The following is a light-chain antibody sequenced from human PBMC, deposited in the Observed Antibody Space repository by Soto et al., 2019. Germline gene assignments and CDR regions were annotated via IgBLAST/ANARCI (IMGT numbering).Light chain of an antibody. CDR1: SSDVGGYVY. J-gene: IGLJ2*01. V-gene: IGLV2-8*01. CDR3: SSYAGTNTDVI. Sequence: QSALTQPPSAPGSPGQSVTISCTGTSSDVGGYVYVSWYQQYPGKAPKLMIYEVNKRPSGVPDRFSGSKSGNTASLTVSGLQAEVEADYYCSSYAGTNTDVIFGGGTKLTVL. CDR2: EVN.